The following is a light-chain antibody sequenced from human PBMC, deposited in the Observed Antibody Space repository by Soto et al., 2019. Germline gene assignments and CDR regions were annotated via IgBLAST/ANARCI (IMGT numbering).Light chain of an antibody. CDR3: QQYGSSTIT. CDR1: QSVXSN. Sequence: IVVTQCPASLSVSPGEGATLSCKASQSVXSNFAWYQQKPGQAPRVLXDGASTRATGSPARFSGSGSATDFTLTISRLEPEDFAVYYCQQYGSSTITFGQGTRLEIK. CDR2: GAS. J-gene: IGKJ5*01. V-gene: IGKV3-15*01.